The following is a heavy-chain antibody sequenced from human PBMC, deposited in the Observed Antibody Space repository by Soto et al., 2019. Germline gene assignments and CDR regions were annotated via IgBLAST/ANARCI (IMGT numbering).Heavy chain of an antibody. CDR1: GFTFSSYW. Sequence: GGSLRLSCAASGFTFSSYWMSWVRQAPGKGLEWVANIKQDGSEKYYVDSVKGRFTISRDNAKNSLYLQMNSLRAEDTAVYYCARAPSPLSSGYYYFDYWGQGILVTVSS. D-gene: IGHD3-22*01. CDR2: IKQDGSEK. CDR3: ARAPSPLSSGYYYFDY. V-gene: IGHV3-7*03. J-gene: IGHJ4*02.